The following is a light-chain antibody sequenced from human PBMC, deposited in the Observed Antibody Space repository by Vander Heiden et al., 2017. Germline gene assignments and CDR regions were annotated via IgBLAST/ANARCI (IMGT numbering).Light chain of an antibody. CDR2: GAS. CDR3: QQYKEWPLT. CDR1: HSVSNK. V-gene: IGKV3-15*01. Sequence: EVVMTQSPTTLSLSPGERATLPCRASHSVSNKLVWSQQKPGQVPRLLIYGASTRATGFPARFRGSGSGTEFTLTISSLQSEDFAVYYCQQYKEWPLTFGGGTRVDIK. J-gene: IGKJ4*01.